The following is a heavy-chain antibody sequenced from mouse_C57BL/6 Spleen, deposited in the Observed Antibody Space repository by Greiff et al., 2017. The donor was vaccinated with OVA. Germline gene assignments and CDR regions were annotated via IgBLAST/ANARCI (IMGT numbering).Heavy chain of an antibody. D-gene: IGHD2-3*01. CDR3: ARRRDGYYVYFDV. CDR1: GFTFSDYG. Sequence: EVQRVESGGGLVKPGGSLKLSCAASGFTFSDYGMHWVRQAPEKGLEWVAYISSGSSTIYYADTVKGRFTISRDNAKNTLFLQMTSLRSEDTAMYYCARRRDGYYVYFDVWGTGTMVTVSS. CDR2: ISSGSSTI. V-gene: IGHV5-17*01. J-gene: IGHJ1*03.